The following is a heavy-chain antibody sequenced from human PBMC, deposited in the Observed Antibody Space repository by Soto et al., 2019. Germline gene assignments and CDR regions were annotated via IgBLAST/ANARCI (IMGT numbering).Heavy chain of an antibody. D-gene: IGHD6-19*01. CDR3: ARVKAVAGYYFDY. CDR1: GYTFTSYD. V-gene: IGHV1-69*13. CDR2: IIPMSGSV. J-gene: IGHJ4*02. Sequence: SVKVSCKASGYTFTSYDINWVRQAPGQGLEWMGGIIPMSGSVKYAQKFQGRVTITADESTSTAYMELSSLRSEDTAVYYCARVKAVAGYYFDYWGQGTLVTVSS.